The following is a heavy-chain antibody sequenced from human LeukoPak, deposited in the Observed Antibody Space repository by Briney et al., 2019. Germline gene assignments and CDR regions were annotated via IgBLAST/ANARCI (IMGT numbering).Heavy chain of an antibody. V-gene: IGHV3-11*04. CDR3: ATPVDTAMVTPFDY. J-gene: IGHJ4*02. CDR1: GFTFSDYY. Sequence: GSLRLSCAASGFTFSDYYMSWIRQAPGKGLEWVSYISSSGSTIYYADSVKGRFTISRDNAKNSLYLRMNSLRAEDTAVYYCATPVDTAMVTPFDYWGQGTLVTVSS. D-gene: IGHD5-18*01. CDR2: ISSSGSTI.